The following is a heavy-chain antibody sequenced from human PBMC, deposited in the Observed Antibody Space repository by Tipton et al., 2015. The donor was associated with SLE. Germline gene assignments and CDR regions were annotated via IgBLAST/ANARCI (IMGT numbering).Heavy chain of an antibody. J-gene: IGHJ5*02. Sequence: TLSLTCAVYGGSFSGYYWSWIRQPPGKGLEWIGYIYYSGSTNYNPSLKSRVTISVDTSKNQFSLKLTSVTAADTAVYYCASSSGGSSINWFDPWGQGTLVTVSS. V-gene: IGHV4-59*12. D-gene: IGHD2-15*01. CDR3: ASSSGGSSINWFDP. CDR1: GGSFSGYY. CDR2: IYYSGST.